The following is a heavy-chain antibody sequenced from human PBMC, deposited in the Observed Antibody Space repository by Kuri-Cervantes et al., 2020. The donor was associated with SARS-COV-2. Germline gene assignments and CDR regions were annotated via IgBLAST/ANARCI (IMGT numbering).Heavy chain of an antibody. V-gene: IGHV4-39*01. J-gene: IGHJ4*02. CDR1: AGSISSSSYY. Sequence: SETLSLTCTVSAGSISSSSYYWGWIRQPPGKGLEWIGSIYYSGSTYYNPSLKSRVTISVDTSKNQFSLKLSSVTAADTAVYYCARRAWRLLNYLDYWGQGTLVTVSS. CDR2: IYYSGST. D-gene: IGHD3-22*01. CDR3: ARRAWRLLNYLDY.